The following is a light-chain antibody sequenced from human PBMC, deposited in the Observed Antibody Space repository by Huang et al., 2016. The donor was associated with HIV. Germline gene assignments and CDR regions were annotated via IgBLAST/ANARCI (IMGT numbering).Light chain of an antibody. J-gene: IGKJ2*01. CDR3: QQYYDAPPYT. CDR1: QGISDA. V-gene: IGKV1-NL1*01. Sequence: DIQMTQSPSSLSASVGDRVTFTCRASQGISDALAWYQQKPGKATKLLLYAASRLESGVPSRFSGRGSGTDYTLTISILQAEDFATYYCQQYYDAPPYTFGQGTKVEIK. CDR2: AAS.